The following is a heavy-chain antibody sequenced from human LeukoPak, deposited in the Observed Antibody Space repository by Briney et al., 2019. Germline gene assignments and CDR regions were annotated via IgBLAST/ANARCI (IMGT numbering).Heavy chain of an antibody. CDR3: AKAIAPTGKPVFDY. Sequence: SGGSLRLSCAASGFTFSSYAISWVRQAPGKGLEWVSAISSGGAGTYYADSVKGRFTISRDNSKNTLNLQMNSLRAEDTAVYYCAKAIAPTGKPVFDYQGQGTLVTVSS. J-gene: IGHJ4*02. D-gene: IGHD6-13*01. CDR2: ISSGGAGT. V-gene: IGHV3-23*01. CDR1: GFTFSSYA.